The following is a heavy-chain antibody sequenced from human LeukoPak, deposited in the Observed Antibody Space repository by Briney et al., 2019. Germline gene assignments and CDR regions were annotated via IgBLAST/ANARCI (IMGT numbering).Heavy chain of an antibody. Sequence: SGGSLRLSCVASGFTFSSYGMHWVRQAPGKGLEWVAVIWYDGTNKYYADSVKGRFTISRDSSKNTLYLQMNSLRAEDTAVYYCARAAYDSSGYLTLWGQGTLVTVSS. CDR3: ARAAYDSSGYLTL. D-gene: IGHD3-22*01. V-gene: IGHV3-33*01. CDR1: GFTFSSYG. CDR2: IWYDGTNK. J-gene: IGHJ4*02.